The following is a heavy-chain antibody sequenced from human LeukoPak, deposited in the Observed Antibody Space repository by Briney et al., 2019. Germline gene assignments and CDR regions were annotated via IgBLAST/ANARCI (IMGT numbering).Heavy chain of an antibody. J-gene: IGHJ3*02. D-gene: IGHD2-2*01. Sequence: GASVKISCKASGYTFTGYYMHWVRQAPGQGLEWMGRINPNSGGTNYAQKFQGRVTITADESTSTAYMELSSLRSEDTAVYYCARDLGYCSSTSCQHDAFDIWGQGTMVTVSS. V-gene: IGHV1-2*06. CDR2: INPNSGGT. CDR1: GYTFTGYY. CDR3: ARDLGYCSSTSCQHDAFDI.